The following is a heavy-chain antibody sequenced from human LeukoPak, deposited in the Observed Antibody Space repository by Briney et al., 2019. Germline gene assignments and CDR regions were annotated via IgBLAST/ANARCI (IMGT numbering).Heavy chain of an antibody. V-gene: IGHV3-66*01. CDR3: GKGNEIDP. D-gene: IGHD1-1*01. CDR1: GFIVSNNY. Sequence: GGSLRLSCAASGFIVSNNYMSWVRQAPGKGLEWVSIIYSGGTIYYAGSVKGRFTISRDNSKNTLYLQMNSLRDEDTAIYYCGKGNEIDPWGQGTLVTVSS. CDR2: IYSGGTI. J-gene: IGHJ5*02.